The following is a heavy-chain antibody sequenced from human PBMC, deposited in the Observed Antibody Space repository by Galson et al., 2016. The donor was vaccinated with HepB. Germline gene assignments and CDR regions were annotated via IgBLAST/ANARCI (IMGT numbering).Heavy chain of an antibody. CDR3: ARGMYIIHYFDN. J-gene: IGHJ4*02. D-gene: IGHD1-1*01. CDR1: GGSISSGGYY. V-gene: IGHV4-31*03. Sequence: TLSLTCTVSGGSISSGGYYWSWIRQHPGMGLEWIGYIYYGGSTYYNPSLKRRVTILLDTSKNQFSLKLSSVTAADTAVYYCARGMYIIHYFDNWGQGTLVTVSS. CDR2: IYYGGST.